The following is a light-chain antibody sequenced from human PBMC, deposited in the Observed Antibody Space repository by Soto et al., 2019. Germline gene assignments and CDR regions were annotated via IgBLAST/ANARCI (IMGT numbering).Light chain of an antibody. V-gene: IGKV3-15*01. Sequence: EIVMTQSPATLSVSPGERATLSCRASQSVSSNLAWYQQKPCQAPRLLIYGASTRATSIPARFSSSGSGTEFTLTNSSLQSEDLAVYYCQQYNSWPPLTFGGGTKVEIK. CDR2: GAS. J-gene: IGKJ4*01. CDR1: QSVSSN. CDR3: QQYNSWPPLT.